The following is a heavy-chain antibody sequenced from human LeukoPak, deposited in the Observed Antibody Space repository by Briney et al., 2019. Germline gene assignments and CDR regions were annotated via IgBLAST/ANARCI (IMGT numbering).Heavy chain of an antibody. CDR3: AKDRDPLGSYSGIGDNWFDP. V-gene: IGHV3-30*02. CDR2: IRYDGSNK. Sequence: GGSLRLSCAASGFTFSSYGMHWVRQAPGKGLEWVAFIRYDGSNKYYADSVKGRFTISRDNSKNTLYLQMNSLRAEDTAVYYCAKDRDPLGSYSGIGDNWFDPWGQGTLVTVSS. CDR1: GFTFSSYG. J-gene: IGHJ5*02. D-gene: IGHD1-26*01.